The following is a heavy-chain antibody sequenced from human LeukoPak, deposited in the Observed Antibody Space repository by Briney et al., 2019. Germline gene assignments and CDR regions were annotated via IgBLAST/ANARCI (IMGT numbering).Heavy chain of an antibody. CDR1: GFTFSSYS. D-gene: IGHD4-17*01. CDR3: ARDGDGDYVSDY. CDR2: ISSSSSYI. Sequence: GGPLRLSCAASGFTFSSYSMTWVRQAPGKGLEWVSSISSSSSYIYYADSVKGRFTISRDNAKNSLYLQMNSLRAEDTAVYYCARDGDGDYVSDYWGQGTLVTVSS. J-gene: IGHJ4*02. V-gene: IGHV3-21*01.